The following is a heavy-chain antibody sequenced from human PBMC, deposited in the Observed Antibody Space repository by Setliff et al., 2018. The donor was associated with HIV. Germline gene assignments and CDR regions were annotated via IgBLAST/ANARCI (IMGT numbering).Heavy chain of an antibody. CDR1: GGSISSGGYY. CDR3: AINSLYASGWYVPSYLDH. CDR2: IYYSGGT. V-gene: IGHV4-31*03. Sequence: SETLSLTCTVSGGSISSGGYYWSWIRQHPGKGLEWIGYIYYSGGTYYNPSLKSRVTISVDTSKNQFSLKLSSVTAADTAVYYCAINSLYASGWYVPSYLDHWRQGILGTVAS. D-gene: IGHD6-19*01. J-gene: IGHJ4*02.